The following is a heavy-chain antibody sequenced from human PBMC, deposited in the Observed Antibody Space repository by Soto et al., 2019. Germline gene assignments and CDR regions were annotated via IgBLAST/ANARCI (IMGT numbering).Heavy chain of an antibody. J-gene: IGHJ4*02. V-gene: IGHV4-30-4*01. CDR2: IYYSGST. CDR1: GGSISSGDYY. Sequence: LSLTCTVSGGSISSGDYYWSWIRQPPGKGLEWIGYIYYSGSTYYNPSLKSRVTISVDTSKNQFSLKLSSVTAADTAVYYCARVDYYDSSGYSAPYYFDYWGQGTLVTVSS. CDR3: ARVDYYDSSGYSAPYYFDY. D-gene: IGHD3-22*01.